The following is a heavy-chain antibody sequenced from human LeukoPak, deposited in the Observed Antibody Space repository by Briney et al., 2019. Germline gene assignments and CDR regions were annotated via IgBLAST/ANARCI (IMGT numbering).Heavy chain of an antibody. CDR1: GGSISSSSYY. CDR3: ARDHSSDYDFWSGYSRYVDV. Sequence: SETLSLTCTVSGGSISSSSYYWGWIRQPPGKGLEWIGEINHSGSTNYNPSLKSRVTISVDTSKNQFSLKLSSVTAADTAVYYCARDHSSDYDFWSGYSRYVDVWGKGTTVTVSS. J-gene: IGHJ6*03. V-gene: IGHV4-39*07. D-gene: IGHD3-3*01. CDR2: INHSGST.